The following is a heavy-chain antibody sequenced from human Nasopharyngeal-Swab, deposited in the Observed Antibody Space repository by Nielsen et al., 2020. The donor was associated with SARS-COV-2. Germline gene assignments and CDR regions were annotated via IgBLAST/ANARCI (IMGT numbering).Heavy chain of an antibody. Sequence: GESLKISCAASGFTFSSYSMNWVRQAPGKGLEWVSSISSSSSYIYYADSVKGRFTISRDNAKNSLYLQMNSLRAEETALYYCATLNGDYWVDYYYMDVWGKGTTVTVSS. J-gene: IGHJ6*03. CDR2: ISSSSSYI. CDR3: ATLNGDYWVDYYYMDV. CDR1: GFTFSSYS. D-gene: IGHD4-17*01. V-gene: IGHV3-21*04.